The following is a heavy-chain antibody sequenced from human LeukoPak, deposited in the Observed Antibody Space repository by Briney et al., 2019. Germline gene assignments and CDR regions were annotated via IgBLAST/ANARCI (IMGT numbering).Heavy chain of an antibody. D-gene: IGHD4-17*01. Sequence: GGSLRLSCAASGFTFSSYGMHCVRQAPGKGLEWVANIKQDGSEKYYVDSVKGRFTISRDNAKNSLYLQMNSLRAEDTAVYYCATSLTMTLDYWGQGTLVTVSS. J-gene: IGHJ4*02. V-gene: IGHV3-7*01. CDR3: ATSLTMTLDY. CDR2: IKQDGSEK. CDR1: GFTFSSYG.